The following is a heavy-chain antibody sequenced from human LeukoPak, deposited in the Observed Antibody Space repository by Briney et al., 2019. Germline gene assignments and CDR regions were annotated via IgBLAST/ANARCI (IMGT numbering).Heavy chain of an antibody. CDR2: ISGSGGST. D-gene: IGHD5-18*01. CDR3: AKAGYSYGYFDD. J-gene: IGHJ4*02. CDR1: GFTFSSYA. V-gene: IGHV3-23*01. Sequence: PGGSLRLSCAASGFTFSSYAMSWVRQAPGKGLEWVSAISGSGGSTYYADSVKGRFTISRDNSKNTLYLQMNSLGDEDTAVYYCAKAGYSYGYFDDWGQGTLVTVSS.